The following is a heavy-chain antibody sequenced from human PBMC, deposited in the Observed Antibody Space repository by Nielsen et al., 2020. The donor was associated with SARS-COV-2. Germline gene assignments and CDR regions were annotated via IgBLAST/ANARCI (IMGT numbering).Heavy chain of an antibody. CDR2: IHESGIA. J-gene: IGHJ4*02. CDR3: ARGLLLLWFGDPSKYYFDF. CDR1: GGTINDYY. V-gene: IGHV4-59*01. D-gene: IGHD3-10*01. Sequence: SATLSLTCSVSGGTINDYYWSWIRQPPGKGLEWIGHIHESGIANYNPSLKSRVNISVDTSKNQFSLSLSSVSAADTAVYYCARGLLLLWFGDPSKYYFDFWGPGTLVTVSS.